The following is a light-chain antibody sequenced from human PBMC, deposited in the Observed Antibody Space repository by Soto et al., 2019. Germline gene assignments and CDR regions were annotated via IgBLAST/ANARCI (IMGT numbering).Light chain of an antibody. CDR3: QQYGGSPTYT. CDR2: GAS. Sequence: EIVLTQSPGTLSLSPGERVTLSCRASQSISSSYLAWYQQKPGQAPRLLIYGASSRATGIPDRFSGSGSGTDFTLTISRLKSADIAVYHCQQYGGSPTYTFGQGTKLEIK. J-gene: IGKJ2*01. CDR1: QSISSSY. V-gene: IGKV3-20*01.